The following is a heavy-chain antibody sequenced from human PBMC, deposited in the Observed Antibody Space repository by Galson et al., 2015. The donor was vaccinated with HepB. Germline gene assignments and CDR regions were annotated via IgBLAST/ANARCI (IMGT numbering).Heavy chain of an antibody. D-gene: IGHD1-26*01. CDR1: GFTFSTYV. CDR2: VNSGDGT. Sequence: SLRLSCAASGFTFSTYVMSWVRQAPGKGLEWVSTVNSGDGTSYADSVKGRFTISRDNSKNTLLLYMNSLRAEDSAVYYCAKGRPNSGDYSAFDYWGQGTLVTVSS. J-gene: IGHJ4*02. V-gene: IGHV3-23*01. CDR3: AKGRPNSGDYSAFDY.